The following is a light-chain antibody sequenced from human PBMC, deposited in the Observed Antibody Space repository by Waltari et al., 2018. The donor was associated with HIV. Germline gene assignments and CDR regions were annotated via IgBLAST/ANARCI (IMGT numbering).Light chain of an antibody. CDR3: QQSYSTPPDT. Sequence: DIHLTQSTSYLSASVGDTVTITCRASQSNSIFLNWYQQKSGKAPKLLIYLASNLQSGVPSRFSGSGSGTDFTLTISSLQPEDFATYCCQQSYSTPPDTFGQGTEVEVK. V-gene: IGKV1-39*01. CDR1: QSNSIF. CDR2: LAS. J-gene: IGKJ2*01.